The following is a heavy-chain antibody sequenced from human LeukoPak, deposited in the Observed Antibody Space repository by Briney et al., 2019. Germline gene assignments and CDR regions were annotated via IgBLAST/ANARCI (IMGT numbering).Heavy chain of an antibody. V-gene: IGHV1-69*01. CDR1: GGTFSSYA. CDR3: ARGMSVGYCSSTSCRTYYYYYMDV. J-gene: IGHJ6*03. CDR2: IIPIFGTA. D-gene: IGHD2-2*01. Sequence: SVKVSCKASGGTFSSYAISWVRQAPGQGLEWMGGIIPIFGTASYAQKFQGRVTITADESTSTAYMELSSLRSEDTAVYYCARGMSVGYCSSTSCRTYYYYYMDVWGKGTTVTVSS.